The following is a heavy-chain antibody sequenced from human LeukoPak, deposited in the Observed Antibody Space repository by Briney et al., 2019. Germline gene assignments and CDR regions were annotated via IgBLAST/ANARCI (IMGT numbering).Heavy chain of an antibody. J-gene: IGHJ6*02. CDR2: IKQDGREK. Sequence: GGSLRLSCAGSGFTFSNYWMSWVRQAPGKGPEWVANIKQDGREKHYVDSVKGRFTISRDNAKSSLYLQMNSLRAEDTAVYYCARDLGYSNYYYGMDVWGQGTTVTVSS. CDR1: GFTFSNYW. CDR3: ARDLGYSNYYYGMDV. D-gene: IGHD4-11*01. V-gene: IGHV3-7*01.